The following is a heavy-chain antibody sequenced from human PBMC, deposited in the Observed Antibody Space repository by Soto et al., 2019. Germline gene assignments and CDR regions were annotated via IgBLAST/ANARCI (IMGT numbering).Heavy chain of an antibody. V-gene: IGHV3-23*01. CDR3: VREGRGSFDF. J-gene: IGHJ3*01. Sequence: GGSLRLSCAASGFIFTNYAMNWVRQAPGKGLEWVSVIGGRGNSAYYADSVRGRFTISRDNSKNTLSLQMSSPTADDTAIYYCVREGRGSFDFWGRGTMVTVSS. CDR2: IGGRGNSA. D-gene: IGHD5-12*01. CDR1: GFIFTNYA.